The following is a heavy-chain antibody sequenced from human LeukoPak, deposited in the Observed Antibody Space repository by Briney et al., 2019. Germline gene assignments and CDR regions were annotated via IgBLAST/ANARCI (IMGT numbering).Heavy chain of an antibody. CDR3: ARVISRRHYYDYNWFDP. CDR2: ISSSSSYI. CDR1: GFTFSSYS. V-gene: IGHV3-21*01. J-gene: IGHJ5*02. D-gene: IGHD3-22*01. Sequence: GGSLRLSCAASGFTFSSYSMNWVRQAPGKGLEWVSSISSSSSYIYYADSVKGRFTISRDNAKNSLYLQMNSLRAEDTAVYYCARVISRRHYYDYNWFDPWGQGTLVTVSS.